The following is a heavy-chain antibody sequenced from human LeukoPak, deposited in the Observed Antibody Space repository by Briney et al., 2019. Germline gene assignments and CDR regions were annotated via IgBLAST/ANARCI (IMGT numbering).Heavy chain of an antibody. Sequence: GGSLRLSCEGSGFTFSNYWMGWVRQAPGKGLQWVANIKTDGSEKYYVDSVKGRFTISRDSAKNSLYLQMNSLRVEDTAVYYCAKVDTAMLVDAFDIWGQGTMVTVSS. D-gene: IGHD5-18*01. J-gene: IGHJ3*02. CDR3: AKVDTAMLVDAFDI. V-gene: IGHV3-7*01. CDR1: GFTFSNYW. CDR2: IKTDGSEK.